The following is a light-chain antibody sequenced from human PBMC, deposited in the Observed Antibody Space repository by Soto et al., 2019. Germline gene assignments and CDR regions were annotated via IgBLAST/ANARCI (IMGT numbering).Light chain of an antibody. CDR2: DAS. Sequence: VFMSQSPATLSLSPGERATLSCRASQSVSSYLAWYQQKPGQAPRLLIYDASNRATGIPARFSGSGSGTNFTLTISSLGPEDFAVYYCQQCRNWAPLLTFRGGTKVDIK. CDR3: QQCRNWAPLLT. V-gene: IGKV3-11*01. J-gene: IGKJ4*01. CDR1: QSVSSY.